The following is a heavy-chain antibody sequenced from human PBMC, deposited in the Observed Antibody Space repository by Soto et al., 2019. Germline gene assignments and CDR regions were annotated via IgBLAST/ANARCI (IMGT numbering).Heavy chain of an antibody. CDR1: GFTFSSYW. CDR2: ISNDGSST. CDR3: ERLPNKSPQN. V-gene: IGHV3-74*01. Sequence: EVQLVESGGGLVQPGGSLRLSCVASGFTFSSYWMHWVRQAPGKGLVWVSSISNDGSSTSYADPVKGRFTISRDNAKNTLYLQMNSLSAEDTAVYYCERLPNKSPQNWGQGTLVIVSP. J-gene: IGHJ1*01.